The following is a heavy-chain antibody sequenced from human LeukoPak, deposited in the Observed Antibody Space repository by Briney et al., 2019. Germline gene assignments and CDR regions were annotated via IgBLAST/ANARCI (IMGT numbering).Heavy chain of an antibody. CDR3: AKSRSSEARAGSNY. CDR2: ISGSGDST. CDR1: GFTFSSSA. J-gene: IGHJ4*02. V-gene: IGHV3-23*01. D-gene: IGHD6-6*01. Sequence: GGSLRLSCAASGFTFSSSAMSWVRQAPGKGLEWVSSISGSGDSTYYADSVKGRFTISRDNSKNTLYLQLNSLRAEDTAVYYCAKSRSSEARAGSNYWGQGTLVTVSS.